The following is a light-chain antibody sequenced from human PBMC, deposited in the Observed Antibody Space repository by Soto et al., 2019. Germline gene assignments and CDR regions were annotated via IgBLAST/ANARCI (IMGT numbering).Light chain of an antibody. V-gene: IGKV3-20*01. CDR3: QQYGSSPQLT. CDR1: QSVSSSY. CDR2: GAS. Sequence: EIVLTQSPGTLSLSPGERATLSCRASQSVSSSYLAWYQQKPGQAPRLLIYGASSRATGTPDRFSGRGSGTHFTLTISRLEPEDFSVYYCQQYGSSPQLTFGGGTKVEIK. J-gene: IGKJ4*01.